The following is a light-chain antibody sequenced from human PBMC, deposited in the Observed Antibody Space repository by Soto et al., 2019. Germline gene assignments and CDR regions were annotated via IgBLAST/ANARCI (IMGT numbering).Light chain of an antibody. V-gene: IGLV1-44*01. J-gene: IGLJ1*01. CDR3: AAWDDSLNGYV. Sequence: QSVLTQPPSASGTPGQRVTISCSGISSNIGSNTVNWYRQLPGTAPKLLIYSNNQRPSGVPDRFSGSKSGTSASLAISGLQSEDEADYYCAAWDDSLNGYVFGTGTKVTVL. CDR1: SSNIGSNT. CDR2: SNN.